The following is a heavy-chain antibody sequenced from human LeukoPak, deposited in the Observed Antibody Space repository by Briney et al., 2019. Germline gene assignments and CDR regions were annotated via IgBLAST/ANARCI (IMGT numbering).Heavy chain of an antibody. J-gene: IGHJ5*02. CDR3: ARLGIVVVPAAMRHNWFDP. CDR1: GYTFTGYY. V-gene: IGHV1-2*02. Sequence: GASVKVSCKASGYTFTGYYMHWVRQAPGQGLEWMGWINPNSGGTNYAQKFQGRVTMTRDTSISTAYMELSRLRSDDAAVYYWARLGIVVVPAAMRHNWFDPWGQGTLVTVSS. CDR2: INPNSGGT. D-gene: IGHD2-2*03.